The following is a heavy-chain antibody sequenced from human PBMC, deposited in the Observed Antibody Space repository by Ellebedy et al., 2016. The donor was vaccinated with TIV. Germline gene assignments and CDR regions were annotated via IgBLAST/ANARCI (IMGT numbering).Heavy chain of an antibody. Sequence: GESLKISCAASGFTFSSYAMGWVRQAPGKGLAWVSAISGSGGSTYSADSVKGRFTISRDNSKNTLYLQMNSLRAEDTAVYYCAKDRLRMVVVITANWFDLWGQGTLVTVSS. J-gene: IGHJ5*02. D-gene: IGHD3-22*01. V-gene: IGHV3-23*01. CDR1: GFTFSSYA. CDR3: AKDRLRMVVVITANWFDL. CDR2: ISGSGGST.